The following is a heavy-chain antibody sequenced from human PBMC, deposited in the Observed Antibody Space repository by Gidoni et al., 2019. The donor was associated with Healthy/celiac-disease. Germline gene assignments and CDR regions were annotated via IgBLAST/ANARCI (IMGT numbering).Heavy chain of an antibody. D-gene: IGHD6-19*01. CDR3: ARRWTGSGWWYFDL. V-gene: IGHV5-51*01. Sequence: EVQLVQSGAEVKKPGESMKLSCKGSGSSLHSYWIVWVRQMPGKGLEWMGIIDPGDSDTRYSPPFQGQVTISADKSISTAYLQWSSLKASDTAMYYCARRWTGSGWWYFDLWGRGTLVTVSS. CDR2: IDPGDSDT. CDR1: GSSLHSYW. J-gene: IGHJ2*01.